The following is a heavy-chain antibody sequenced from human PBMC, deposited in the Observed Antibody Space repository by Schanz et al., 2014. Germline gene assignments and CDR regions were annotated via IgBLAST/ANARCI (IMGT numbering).Heavy chain of an antibody. CDR2: ITPKTGVT. J-gene: IGHJ6*02. D-gene: IGHD2-21*01. V-gene: IGHV1-2*06. Sequence: VQSGSAVKPPLDSFHFSFPSSFSPFIDYSLNWVRQAPGQGLEWLGRITPKTGVTNYAQKFNDRVTMTREASTNTVYMELSRLTSDDMAVYYCAREDVVVVGVDFSYYYGMDVWGQGTTVVVSS. CDR1: FSPFIDYS. CDR3: AREDVVVVGVDFSYYYGMDV.